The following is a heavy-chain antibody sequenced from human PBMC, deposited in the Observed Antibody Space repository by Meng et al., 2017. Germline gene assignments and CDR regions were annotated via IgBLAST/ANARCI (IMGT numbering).Heavy chain of an antibody. CDR2: IKSKADGGTA. V-gene: IGHV3-15*01. Sequence: VQMVGYGGGLVKPGPSIRLSCAASGFTFKDAWMTWVRQAPGKGLEWVGRIKSKADGGTADYAAPVKGRFTISTNDSITTVYLQMDSLSTEDTAVYYCSTGSGAFWGQGTLVTVSS. D-gene: IGHD7-27*01. J-gene: IGHJ4*02. CDR3: STGSGAF. CDR1: GFTFKDAW.